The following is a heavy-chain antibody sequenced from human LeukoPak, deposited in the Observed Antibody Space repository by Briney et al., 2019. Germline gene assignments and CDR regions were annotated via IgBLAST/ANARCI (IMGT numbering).Heavy chain of an antibody. D-gene: IGHD3-10*01. CDR3: AKDVLLWFGELLRGVGYYYYYYMDV. J-gene: IGHJ6*03. CDR1: GFTFSSYG. CDR2: ISYDGSNK. Sequence: PGGSLRLSCAASGFTFSSYGMHWVRQAPGKGLEWVAVISYDGSNKYYADSVKGRFTISRDNSKNTLYLQMNSLRAEDTAVYYCAKDVLLWFGELLRGVGYYYYYYMDVWGKGTTVTVSS. V-gene: IGHV3-30*18.